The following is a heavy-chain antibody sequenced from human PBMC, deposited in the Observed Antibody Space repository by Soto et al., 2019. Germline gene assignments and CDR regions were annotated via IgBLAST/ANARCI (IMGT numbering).Heavy chain of an antibody. CDR3: VHSTSIEAFDI. CDR2: IYWDDDK. J-gene: IGHJ3*02. Sequence: QITLKESGPPLVKPTQTLTLTCTFSGFSLSTSGVGVGWIRQPPGKALECLAFIYWDDDKRYSPSLKGRLTISRDTSKSQVVLRMTSMDPVDTATYYCVHSTSIEAFDIWGQGTLVTVSS. V-gene: IGHV2-5*02. CDR1: GFSLSTSGVG.